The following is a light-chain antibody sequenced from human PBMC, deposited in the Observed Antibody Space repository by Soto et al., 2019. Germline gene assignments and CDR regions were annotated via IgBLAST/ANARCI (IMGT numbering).Light chain of an antibody. Sequence: QSVLTQPPSASGTPGQRVTISCSGSSSNIGTNYVYWYQQLPGTAPKLLIYKNNQRPSGVPDRFSGSKSGTSASLAISGLQSEDEADYYCAAWDDSLSGVVFDGGTQLTVL. CDR3: AAWDDSLSGVV. J-gene: IGLJ2*01. CDR2: KNN. CDR1: SSNIGTNY. V-gene: IGLV1-47*01.